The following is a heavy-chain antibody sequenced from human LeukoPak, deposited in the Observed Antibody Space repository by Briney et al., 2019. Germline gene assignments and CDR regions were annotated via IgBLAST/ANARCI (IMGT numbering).Heavy chain of an antibody. CDR2: ISFSVSST. CDR3: AKAIVGVLRAFDN. Sequence: PGGSLRLSCAASGFTFSNYAMSWVRQAPGKGLEWVSAISFSVSSTYSADSVKGRFTFYRDNYKQTLYLQMNSLRIEDTAVYYCAKAIVGVLRAFDNWGQGTLVTVSS. CDR1: GFTFSNYA. V-gene: IGHV3-23*01. D-gene: IGHD1-26*01. J-gene: IGHJ4*02.